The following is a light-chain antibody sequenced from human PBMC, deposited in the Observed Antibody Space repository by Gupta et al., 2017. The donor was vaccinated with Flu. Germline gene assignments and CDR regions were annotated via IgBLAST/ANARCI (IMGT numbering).Light chain of an antibody. V-gene: IGKV4-1*01. Sequence: CKSSQSVLYSSNNKNYLAGYQQKPGQPPKLLISWSSTREAGVPARFSGSGSGTDFTLTISSLQAEDVAVYYCQQYYSNPQTFGQGTNLELK. CDR3: QQYYSNPQT. J-gene: IGKJ2*01. CDR2: WSS. CDR1: QSVLYSSNNKNY.